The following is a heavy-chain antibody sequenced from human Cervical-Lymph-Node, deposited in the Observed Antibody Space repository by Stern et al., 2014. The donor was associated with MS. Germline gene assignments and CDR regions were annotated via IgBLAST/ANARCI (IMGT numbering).Heavy chain of an antibody. CDR2: ISSSGST. J-gene: IGHJ4*02. CDR3: ARDGTSTPNDY. V-gene: IGHV4-31*03. Sequence: QVQLQESGPGLVRPSQTLSLTCTVSGDSLNTGGFYWRWIRHRPRKGLARIGYISSSGSTHYNPSLKSRLTISIDTSKNQFSLKLSSVTAADTAVYYCARDGTSTPNDYWGQGTLVTVSS. CDR1: GDSLNTGGFY.